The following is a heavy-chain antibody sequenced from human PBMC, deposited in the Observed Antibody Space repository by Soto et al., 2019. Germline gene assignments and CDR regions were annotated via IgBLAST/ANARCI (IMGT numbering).Heavy chain of an antibody. D-gene: IGHD3-3*01. CDR3: ARQPRFLEWLTPTYYFDY. V-gene: IGHV4-39*01. CDR1: GGSISSSSYY. Sequence: SETLSLTCTVSGGSISSSSYYWGWIRQPPGKGLEWIGSIYYSGSTYYNPSLKSRVTISVDTSKNQFSLKLSSVTAADTAVYYCARQPRFLEWLTPTYYFDYWGQGTLVTVSS. CDR2: IYYSGST. J-gene: IGHJ4*02.